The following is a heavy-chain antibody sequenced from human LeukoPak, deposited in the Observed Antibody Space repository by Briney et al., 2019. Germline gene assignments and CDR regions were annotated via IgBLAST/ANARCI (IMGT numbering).Heavy chain of an antibody. Sequence: SETLSLTCTVSGGSISRYYWSWIRQPPGKGLEWIGYIYYSGSTNYNPSLKSRVTISVDTSKNQFSLKLSSVTAADTAVYYCARGKSDFWSGYYTGDYFDYWGQGTLVTVSS. CDR2: IYYSGST. CDR3: ARGKSDFWSGYYTGDYFDY. V-gene: IGHV4-59*01. D-gene: IGHD3-3*01. CDR1: GGSISRYY. J-gene: IGHJ4*02.